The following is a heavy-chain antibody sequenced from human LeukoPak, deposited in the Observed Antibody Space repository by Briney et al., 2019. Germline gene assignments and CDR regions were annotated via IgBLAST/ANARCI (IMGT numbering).Heavy chain of an antibody. CDR3: ARVRRVQYYGSGSFNY. D-gene: IGHD3-10*01. V-gene: IGHV1-8*01. CDR2: MNPNSGNT. Sequence: ASVKVSCKASGYTFTSYDINWVRQATGQGLEWMGWMNPNSGNTGYAQKFQGRVTMTRNTSISTACTELSSLRSEDTAMYYCARVRRVQYYGSGSFNYWGQGTLVTVSS. CDR1: GYTFTSYD. J-gene: IGHJ4*02.